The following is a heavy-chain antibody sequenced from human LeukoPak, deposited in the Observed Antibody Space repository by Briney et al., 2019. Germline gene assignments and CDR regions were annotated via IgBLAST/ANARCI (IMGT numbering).Heavy chain of an antibody. CDR1: GFTFSSYW. J-gene: IGHJ4*02. CDR2: INSDGSST. CDR3: ARDSPSTTVTTSYDY. D-gene: IGHD4-17*01. Sequence: GGSLRLSCAASGFTFSSYWMHWVRQAPGKGLVWVSRINSDGSSTSYADSVKGRFTISRDNAKNTLYLQMNSLRAEDTAVYYCARDSPSTTVTTSYDYWGQGTLVTVSS. V-gene: IGHV3-74*01.